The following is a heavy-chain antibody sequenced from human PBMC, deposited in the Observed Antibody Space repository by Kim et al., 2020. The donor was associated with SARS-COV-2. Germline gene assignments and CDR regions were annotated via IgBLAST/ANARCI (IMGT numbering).Heavy chain of an antibody. V-gene: IGHV3-21*01. CDR3: ARTDYGDYWFDP. Sequence: YYTDSVKGRLTISRDNAKNSLYLQMNSLRAEDTAVYYCARTDYGDYWFDPWGQGTLVTVSS. D-gene: IGHD4-17*01. J-gene: IGHJ5*02.